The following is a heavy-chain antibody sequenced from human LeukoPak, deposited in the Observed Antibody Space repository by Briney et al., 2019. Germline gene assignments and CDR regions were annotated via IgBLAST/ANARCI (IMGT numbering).Heavy chain of an antibody. CDR2: INHSGST. CDR1: GGSFSGYY. J-gene: IGHJ5*02. CDR3: ARLTVVPAAIGIDP. V-gene: IGHV4-34*01. Sequence: PSETLSLTCAVYGGSFSGYYWSWIRQPPGKGLEWIGEINHSGSTNYNPSLKSRVTISVDTSKNQFSLKLSSVTAADTAVYYCARLTVVPAAIGIDPWGQGTVVTVSS. D-gene: IGHD2-2*01.